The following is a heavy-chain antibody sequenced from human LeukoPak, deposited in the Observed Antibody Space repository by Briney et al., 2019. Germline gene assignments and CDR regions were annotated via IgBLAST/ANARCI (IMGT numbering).Heavy chain of an antibody. D-gene: IGHD3-22*01. Sequence: GGSLRLSCAASGFTFDSYGMHWVRQAPGKGLEWVAVISYDGSNKYYADSVKGRFTISRDNSKNTLYLQMNSLRAEDTAVYYCAKSGDYYDSSGTAYFDYWGQGTLVTVSS. J-gene: IGHJ4*02. V-gene: IGHV3-30*18. CDR2: ISYDGSNK. CDR3: AKSGDYYDSSGTAYFDY. CDR1: GFTFDSYG.